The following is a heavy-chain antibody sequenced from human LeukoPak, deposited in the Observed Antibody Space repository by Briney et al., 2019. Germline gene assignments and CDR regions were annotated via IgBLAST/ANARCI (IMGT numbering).Heavy chain of an antibody. Sequence: PSETLSLTCAVYGGSFSGYYWSWIRQPPGKGLEWIGEINHSGSTNYNPSLKSRVTISVDTSKNQFSLKLSSVTAADTAVYYCARDRSYYDSSGYYYVGSFDIWGQGTMVTVSS. CDR2: INHSGST. V-gene: IGHV4-34*01. CDR3: ARDRSYYDSSGYYYVGSFDI. CDR1: GGSFSGYY. D-gene: IGHD3-22*01. J-gene: IGHJ3*02.